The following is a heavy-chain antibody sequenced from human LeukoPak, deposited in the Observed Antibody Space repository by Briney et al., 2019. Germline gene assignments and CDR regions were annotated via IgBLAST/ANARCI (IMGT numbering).Heavy chain of an antibody. J-gene: IGHJ3*02. CDR2: ISGSGGST. Sequence: GGSLRLPCAASGFTFSNYAMSWVRQAPGKGLEWVSAISGSGGSTYYADSVKGRFTISRDNSKNTLYLQMNSLRAEDTAVYYCAQQWLVLGAFDIWGQGTMVTVSS. V-gene: IGHV3-23*01. D-gene: IGHD6-19*01. CDR3: AQQWLVLGAFDI. CDR1: GFTFSNYA.